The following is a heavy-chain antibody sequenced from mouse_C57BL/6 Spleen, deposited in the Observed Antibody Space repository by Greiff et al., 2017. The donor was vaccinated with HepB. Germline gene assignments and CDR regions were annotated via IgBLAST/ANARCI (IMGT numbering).Heavy chain of an antibody. CDR2: INPNNGGT. CDR3: ARWGYGSSRGCAY. CDR1: GYTFTDYY. D-gene: IGHD1-1*01. V-gene: IGHV1-26*01. Sequence: VQLQQSGPELVKPGASVKISCKASGYTFTDYYMNWVKQSHGKSLEWIGDINPNNGGTSYNQKFKGKATLTVDKSSSTAYMELRSLTSEDSAVYYCARWGYGSSRGCAYWGQGTLVTVSA. J-gene: IGHJ3*01.